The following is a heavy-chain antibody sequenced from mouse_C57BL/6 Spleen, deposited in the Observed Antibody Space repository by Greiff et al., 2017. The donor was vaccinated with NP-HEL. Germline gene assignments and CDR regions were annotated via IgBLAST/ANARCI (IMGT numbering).Heavy chain of an antibody. Sequence: VQLQQSGPELVKPGASVKISCKASGYAFSSSWMNWVKQRPGKGLEWIGRIYPGDGDTNYNGKFKGKATLTADKSSSTAYMQLSSLTSEDSAVYFCASPSKLTSYYFDYWGQGTTLTVSS. D-gene: IGHD1-3*01. CDR1: GYAFSSSW. CDR2: IYPGDGDT. CDR3: ASPSKLTSYYFDY. V-gene: IGHV1-82*01. J-gene: IGHJ2*01.